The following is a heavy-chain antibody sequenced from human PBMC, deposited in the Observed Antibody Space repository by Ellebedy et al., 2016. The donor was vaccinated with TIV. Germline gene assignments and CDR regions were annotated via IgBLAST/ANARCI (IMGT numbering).Heavy chain of an antibody. Sequence: ASVKVSCKASGYTFTSYYMHWVRQAPGQGLEWMGWINPNSGGTNYAQKFQGRVTMTRDTSISTAYMELSRLRSDDTAVYYCARGHSSVWYSAFDIWGQGTMVTVSS. V-gene: IGHV1-2*02. J-gene: IGHJ3*02. CDR1: GYTFTSYY. CDR3: ARGHSSVWYSAFDI. CDR2: INPNSGGT. D-gene: IGHD6-19*01.